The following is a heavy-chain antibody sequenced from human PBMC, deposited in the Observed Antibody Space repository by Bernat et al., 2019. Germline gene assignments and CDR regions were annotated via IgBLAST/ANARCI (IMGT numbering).Heavy chain of an antibody. Sequence: QLQVQESGPGLVKPSETLSLTCTVSGGSMSSTSYYWGWIRQPPGKGLDWIGSISYTGSPYYNPSLESRVIISVDPSKKQFSLGLTSVTPADQGVYFWAGPPFTGGRGGGTFDIWGPGKM. V-gene: IGHV4-39*01. CDR3: AGPPFTGGRGGGTFDI. CDR2: ISYTGSP. J-gene: IGHJ3*02. D-gene: IGHD7-27*01. CDR1: GGSMSSTSYY.